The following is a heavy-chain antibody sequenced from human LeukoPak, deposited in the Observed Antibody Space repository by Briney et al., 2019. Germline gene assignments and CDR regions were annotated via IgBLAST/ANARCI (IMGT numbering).Heavy chain of an antibody. CDR3: ARVAYDYVWGSYRAWFDP. CDR2: INHSGST. V-gene: IGHV4-34*01. CDR1: GGSISSYY. J-gene: IGHJ5*02. Sequence: PSETLSLTCTVSGGSISSYYWSWIRQPPGKGLEWIGEINHSGSTNYNPSLKSRVTISVDTSKNQFSLKLSSVTAADTAVYYCARVAYDYVWGSYRAWFDPWGQGTLVTVSS. D-gene: IGHD3-16*02.